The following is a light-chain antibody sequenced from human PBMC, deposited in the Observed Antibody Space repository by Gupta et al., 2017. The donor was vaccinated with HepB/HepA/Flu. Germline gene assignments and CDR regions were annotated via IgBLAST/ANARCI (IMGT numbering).Light chain of an antibody. J-gene: IGLJ2*01. CDR2: DIS. Sequence: QSALTQPASVSGSPGHSLTIPCTGTSSDVGGYNSVSWYQQHPGKAPKLMIYDISHRPSGVSNRFSGSKSGNTASLTISGLQAEDEADYYCSSYTSSSRVVFGGGTKLTVL. V-gene: IGLV2-14*03. CDR3: SSYTSSSRVV. CDR1: SSDVGGYNS.